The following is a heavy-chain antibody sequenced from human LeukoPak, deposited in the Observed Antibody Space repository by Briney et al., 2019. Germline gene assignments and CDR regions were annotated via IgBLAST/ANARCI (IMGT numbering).Heavy chain of an antibody. CDR3: ARDLEYGSSSGLGI. J-gene: IGHJ4*02. D-gene: IGHD6-6*01. CDR2: IYSGGST. Sequence: GGSLRLSCAASGVTVSNNYMGWVRQAPGKGLEWVSVIYSGGSTHYADSVKGRFTISRDNSKNTVYLQMNSLRVEDTAVYYCARDLEYGSSSGLGIWGQGTLVTVSS. V-gene: IGHV3-66*01. CDR1: GVTVSNNY.